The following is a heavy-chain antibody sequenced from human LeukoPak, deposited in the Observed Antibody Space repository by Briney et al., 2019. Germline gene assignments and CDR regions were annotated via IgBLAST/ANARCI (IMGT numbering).Heavy chain of an antibody. CDR3: ARDFYSSTSNRYFDY. CDR2: ISSSSTYI. J-gene: IGHJ4*02. Sequence: PGGSLRLSCGVSGFTFSSYSMDWVRQVPGKGLEWVSSISSSSTYINYADSVKGRFAISRDNAKNSLYLQMNSLRAEDTAVYYCARDFYSSTSNRYFDYWGREPWSPSPQ. CDR1: GFTFSSYS. V-gene: IGHV3-21*01. D-gene: IGHD2-2*01.